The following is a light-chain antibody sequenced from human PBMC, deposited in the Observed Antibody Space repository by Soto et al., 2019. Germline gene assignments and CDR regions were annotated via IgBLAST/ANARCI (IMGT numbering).Light chain of an antibody. CDR2: LCSDGSH. CDR3: QTWDTWSRVA. Sequence: QLVLTQSPSASASLGASVKLTCTRSSGHSSYAIAWHQQQPEKGPRYLMKLCSDGSHSKGDGIPDRFSGTSSGAERYLTICILPSEDEGDYYCQTWDTWSRVAFGGGTKLTVL. CDR1: SGHSSYA. V-gene: IGLV4-69*01. J-gene: IGLJ2*01.